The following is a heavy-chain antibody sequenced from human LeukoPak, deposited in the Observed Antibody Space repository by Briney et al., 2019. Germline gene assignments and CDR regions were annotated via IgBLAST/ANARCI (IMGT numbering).Heavy chain of an antibody. CDR3: AREPYYYDSSILDAFDI. CDR2: INPNSGGT. V-gene: IGHV1-2*06. CDR1: Y. Sequence: YINWVRQAPGQGLEGMGRINPNSGGTNYAQKFQGRVTMTRDTSISTAYMEMSRLRSDDTAVYYCAREPYYYDSSILDAFDIWGQGTMVTVSS. J-gene: IGHJ3*02. D-gene: IGHD3-22*01.